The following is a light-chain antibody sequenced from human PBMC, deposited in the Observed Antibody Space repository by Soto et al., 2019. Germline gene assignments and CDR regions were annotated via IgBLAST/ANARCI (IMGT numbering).Light chain of an antibody. V-gene: IGKV1-39*01. CDR3: QQSYSTPIT. Sequence: DIQMTQSPSSLSASVGDRVTMTCRASQSISSYLNWYQQKPGKAPKLLIYAASSLQSGVPSRFSGSGSGTDFTLTISSLQPEDFATYYCQQSYSTPITFGQGTRLAI. CDR2: AAS. J-gene: IGKJ5*01. CDR1: QSISSY.